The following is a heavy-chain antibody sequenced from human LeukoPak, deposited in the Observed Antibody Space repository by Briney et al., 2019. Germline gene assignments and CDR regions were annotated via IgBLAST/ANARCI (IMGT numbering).Heavy chain of an antibody. CDR2: ISWNSGSI. Sequence: PGRSLRLSCAASGFTFDDYAMHWVRQAPGKGLEWVSDISWNSGSIGYADSVKGRFTISRDNAKNSLYLQMNSLRAEDTALYYCAKSSSWLARGDYFDYWGQGTLVTVSS. D-gene: IGHD6-13*01. CDR1: GFTFDDYA. CDR3: AKSSSWLARGDYFDY. J-gene: IGHJ4*02. V-gene: IGHV3-9*01.